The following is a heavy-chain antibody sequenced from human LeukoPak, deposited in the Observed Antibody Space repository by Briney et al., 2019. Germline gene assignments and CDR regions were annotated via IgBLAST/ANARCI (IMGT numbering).Heavy chain of an antibody. D-gene: IGHD3-3*01. CDR2: IKQDGSEK. V-gene: IGHV3-7*01. CDR3: ARTVPITIFGSFDY. Sequence: PGGXLRLSCAASGFTFSSYWMSWVRQAPGKGLEWVANIKQDGSEKYYVDSVKGGFTISRDNAKNSLYLQMNSLRAEDTAVYYCARTVPITIFGSFDYRGQGTLVTVSS. J-gene: IGHJ4*02. CDR1: GFTFSSYW.